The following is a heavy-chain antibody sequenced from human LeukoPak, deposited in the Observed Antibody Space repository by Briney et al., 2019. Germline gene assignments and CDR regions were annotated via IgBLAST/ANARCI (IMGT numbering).Heavy chain of an antibody. V-gene: IGHV1-69*05. Sequence: GSSVKVSCKASGGTFSSYAISWVRQAPGQGLEWMGRIIPIFGTANYAQKFQGRVTITTDESTSTAYMELSSLRSEDTAMYYCARDHQSLGYCSGGSCPGRYYYYYMDVWGKGTTVTVSS. J-gene: IGHJ6*03. CDR2: IIPIFGTA. D-gene: IGHD2-15*01. CDR3: ARDHQSLGYCSGGSCPGRYYYYYMDV. CDR1: GGTFSSYA.